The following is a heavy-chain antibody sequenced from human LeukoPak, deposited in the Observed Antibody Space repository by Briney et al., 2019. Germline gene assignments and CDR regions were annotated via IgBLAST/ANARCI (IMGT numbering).Heavy chain of an antibody. D-gene: IGHD2-15*01. CDR3: AKQLGYCSDGSCYFPY. CDR1: GFTFSSSA. V-gene: IGHV3-23*01. J-gene: IGHJ4*02. CDR2: ISNNGGYT. Sequence: PAGSLRLSCAASGFTFSSSAMSWVRQAPGKGLEWVSAISNNGGYTYYADSVQGRFTISRDNPKSTLCLQMNSLRAEDTAVYYCAKQLGYCSDGSCYFPYWGQGTLVTVSS.